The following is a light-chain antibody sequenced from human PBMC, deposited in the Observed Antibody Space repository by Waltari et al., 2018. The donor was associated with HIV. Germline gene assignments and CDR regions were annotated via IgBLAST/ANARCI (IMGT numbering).Light chain of an antibody. CDR1: QSISSS. J-gene: IGKJ1*01. CDR2: AAS. Sequence: DIQMTQSPSSLSASVGDRVTITCRASQSISSSLNWYQQKPGKAPKLLIYAASSLQSGVPSMFSGSGSGTDFTLTISSLQPEDFATYCCRQSYSTPRTFGQGTKVEIK. CDR3: RQSYSTPRT. V-gene: IGKV1-39*01.